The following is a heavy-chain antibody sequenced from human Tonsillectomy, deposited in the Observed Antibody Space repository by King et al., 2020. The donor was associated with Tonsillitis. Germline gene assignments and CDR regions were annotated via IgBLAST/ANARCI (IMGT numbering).Heavy chain of an antibody. V-gene: IGHV3-30*02. J-gene: IGHJ4*02. CDR3: AKPRPGSKESCGFDY. D-gene: IGHD1-26*01. CDR1: GFTFSSYG. Sequence: VQLVESGGGVVQPGGSLRLSCAASGFTFSSYGMYWVRQAPGKGLQWVAYIRYDGRIEYYADSVKGRFTISRDNSNNTVHLQMISLRPEDTGVYFCAKPRPGSKESCGFDYWGQGTQVTVSS. CDR2: IRYDGRIE.